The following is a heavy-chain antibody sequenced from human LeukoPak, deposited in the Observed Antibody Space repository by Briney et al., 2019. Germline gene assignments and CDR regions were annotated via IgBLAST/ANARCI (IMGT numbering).Heavy chain of an antibody. CDR1: GFDFSNYA. J-gene: IGHJ6*02. CDR3: AKDCFGTAAPSCYYYGMDV. Sequence: GGSLRLSCAASGFDFSNYAMTWVRQAPGKGLEWVSTISGSGGGTYYADSVKGRFTSSRDNSKNMLYLQMNSLRAEDTAVYYCAKDCFGTAAPSCYYYGMDVWGQGTTVTVSS. CDR2: ISGSGGGT. D-gene: IGHD6-13*01. V-gene: IGHV3-23*01.